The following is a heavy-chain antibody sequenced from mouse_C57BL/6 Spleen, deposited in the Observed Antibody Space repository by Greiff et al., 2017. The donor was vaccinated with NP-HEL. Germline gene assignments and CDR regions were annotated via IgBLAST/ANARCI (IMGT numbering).Heavy chain of an antibody. Sequence: QVQLQQPGAELVKPGASVKMSCKASGYTFTSYWITWVKQRPGQGLEWMGDIYPGSGSTNYNEKFKSKATLTVDTSSSTAYMQLSSLTSEDSAVYYCASPQLTGTDYAMDYWGQGTSVTVSS. CDR3: ASPQLTGTDYAMDY. J-gene: IGHJ4*01. D-gene: IGHD4-1*01. V-gene: IGHV1-55*01. CDR1: GYTFTSYW. CDR2: IYPGSGST.